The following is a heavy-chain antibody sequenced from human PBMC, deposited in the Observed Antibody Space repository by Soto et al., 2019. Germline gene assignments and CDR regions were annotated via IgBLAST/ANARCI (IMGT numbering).Heavy chain of an antibody. V-gene: IGHV4-31*03. CDR2: IYYSGST. J-gene: IGHJ6*02. Sequence: SETLSLTCPVSGGSISSGGYSWSWIRQHPGKGLEWIGYIYYSGSTYYNPSLKSRVTISVDTSKNQFSLKLSSVTAADTAVYYCARDMGTAAGYYYGMDVWGQGTTVTVSS. CDR1: GGSISSGGYS. CDR3: ARDMGTAAGYYYGMDV. D-gene: IGHD6-13*01.